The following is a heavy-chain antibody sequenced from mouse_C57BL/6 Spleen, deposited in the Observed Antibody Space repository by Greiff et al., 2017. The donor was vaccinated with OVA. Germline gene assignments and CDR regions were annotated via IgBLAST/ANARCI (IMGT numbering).Heavy chain of an antibody. D-gene: IGHD2-4*01. CDR1: GYTFTSYW. J-gene: IGHJ3*01. V-gene: IGHV1-69*01. CDR2: IDPSDSYT. CDR3: ARGDYDVAWFAY. Sequence: QVQLQQSGAELVMPGASVKLSCKASGYTFTSYWMHWVKQRPGQGLEWIGEIDPSDSYTNYNQKFKGKSTLTVDKSSSTAYMQLSSLTSEDSAVYYCARGDYDVAWFAYWGQGTLVTVSA.